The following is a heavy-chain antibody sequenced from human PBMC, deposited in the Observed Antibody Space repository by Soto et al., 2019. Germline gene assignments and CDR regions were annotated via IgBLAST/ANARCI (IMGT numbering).Heavy chain of an antibody. V-gene: IGHV4-34*01. Sequence: QVQLQQWGAGLLKPSETLSLTCAVYGGSFSGYYWSWIRQPPGKGLEWMGEINHSGSPNYNPSLKSRVTISVDTSKNQFSLKLSSVTAADTAVYYCAESRCSGGSCYSPLDYWGQGTLVTVSS. CDR1: GGSFSGYY. CDR3: AESRCSGGSCYSPLDY. D-gene: IGHD2-15*01. CDR2: INHSGSP. J-gene: IGHJ4*02.